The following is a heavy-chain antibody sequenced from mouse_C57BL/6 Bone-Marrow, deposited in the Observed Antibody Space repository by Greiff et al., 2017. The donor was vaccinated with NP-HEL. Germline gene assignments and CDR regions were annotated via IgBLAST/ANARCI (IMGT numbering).Heavy chain of an antibody. CDR1: GFTFSSYG. V-gene: IGHV5-6*01. CDR3: ARHPY. Sequence: EVMLVESGGDLVKPGGSLKLSCAASGFTFSSYGMSWVRQTPDKRLEWVATISSGGSYTYYPDSVKGRFTISRDNARNTLYLQMSSLKSEDTAMYYCARHPYWGQGTLVTVSA. J-gene: IGHJ3*01. CDR2: ISSGGSYT.